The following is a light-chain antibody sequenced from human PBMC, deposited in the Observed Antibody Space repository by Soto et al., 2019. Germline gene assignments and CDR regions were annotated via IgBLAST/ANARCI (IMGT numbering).Light chain of an antibody. V-gene: IGLV2-14*01. CDR2: EVS. CDR1: SSDVGGYNY. CDR3: TSYTSSIIYV. Sequence: QSALTQPSSLSCDPGQSITISCTKTSSDVGGYNYVSWYQQHPGKAPILMIYEVSNRPSGVSNRFSGSKSGNTASLTISGLQAEDDADYYCTSYTSSIIYVFGTGTKLTVL. J-gene: IGLJ1*01.